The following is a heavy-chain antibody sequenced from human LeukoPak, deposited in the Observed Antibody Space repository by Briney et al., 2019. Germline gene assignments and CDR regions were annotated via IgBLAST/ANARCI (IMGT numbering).Heavy chain of an antibody. Sequence: GESLKISCKGSGYSFTSYWIGWVRQMPGEGLEWQGIIYPGDSDTRYSTSFQGHVAISADKSISTAYRQWSSLKASDTAMYYCARLPFQYYYYMDVWGKGTTVTVSS. V-gene: IGHV5-51*01. CDR2: IYPGDSDT. CDR1: GYSFTSYW. J-gene: IGHJ6*03. CDR3: ARLPFQYYYYMDV.